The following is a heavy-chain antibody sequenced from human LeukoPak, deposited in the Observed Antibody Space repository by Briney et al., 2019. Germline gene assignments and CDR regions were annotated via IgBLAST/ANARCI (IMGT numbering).Heavy chain of an antibody. Sequence: GSVKVSCKASGYTFTGYYMHWVRQAPGQGLEWMGWINPNSGGTNYAQKFQGRVTMTRDTSISTAYMELSRLRSDDTAVYYCASQWELLGSAFDIWGQGTMVTVSS. CDR2: INPNSGGT. V-gene: IGHV1-2*02. D-gene: IGHD1-26*01. CDR1: GYTFTGYY. J-gene: IGHJ3*02. CDR3: ASQWELLGSAFDI.